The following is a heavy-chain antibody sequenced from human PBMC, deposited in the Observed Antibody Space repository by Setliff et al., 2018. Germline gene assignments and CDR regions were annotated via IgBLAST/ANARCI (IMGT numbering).Heavy chain of an antibody. CDR3: ASNLRPVRSWVWYYYYYMDV. D-gene: IGHD6-19*01. CDR2: IYYSGST. Sequence: SETLSLTCTVSGYSISSGHYWGWIRQPPGKGLEWIGSIYYSGSTYYNPSLKSRVTISVDTSKNQFSLKLSSVTAADTAVYYCASNLRPVRSWVWYYYYYMDVWGKGTTVTVSS. V-gene: IGHV4-38-2*02. J-gene: IGHJ6*03. CDR1: GYSISSGHY.